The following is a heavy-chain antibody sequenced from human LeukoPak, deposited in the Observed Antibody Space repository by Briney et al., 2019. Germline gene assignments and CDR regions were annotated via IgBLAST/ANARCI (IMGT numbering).Heavy chain of an antibody. V-gene: IGHV1-24*01. CDR2: FDPEDGET. Sequence: ASVTVSCTVSGYTLTELSMHWVRQAPGKGLEWMGGFDPEDGETIYAQKFQGRVTMTEDTSTDTAYMELSSLRSEDTAVYYCAIGNTGWELRSGYFDYWGQGTLVTVSS. CDR1: GYTLTELS. J-gene: IGHJ4*02. CDR3: AIGNTGWELRSGYFDY. D-gene: IGHD1-26*01.